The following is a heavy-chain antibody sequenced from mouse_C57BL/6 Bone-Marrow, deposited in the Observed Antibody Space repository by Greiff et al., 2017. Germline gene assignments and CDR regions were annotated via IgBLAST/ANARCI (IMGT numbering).Heavy chain of an antibody. J-gene: IGHJ3*01. CDR2: ISNGGGST. V-gene: IGHV5-12*01. CDR1: GFTFSDYY. CDR3: ARDGYYVPFAY. D-gene: IGHD2-3*01. Sequence: EVHLVESGGGLVQPGGSLKLSCAASGFTFSDYYMYWVRQTPEKRLEWVAYISNGGGSTYYPDTVKGRFTISRDNAKNTLYLQMSRLKSEDTAMYYCARDGYYVPFAYWGQGTLVTVSA.